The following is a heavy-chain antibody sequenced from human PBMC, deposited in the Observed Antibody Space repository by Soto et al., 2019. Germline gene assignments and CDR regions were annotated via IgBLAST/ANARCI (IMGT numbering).Heavy chain of an antibody. V-gene: IGHV3-74*01. J-gene: IGHJ4*02. Sequence: EVQLVESGGALVQPGGSLRLSCAASGFTFSNYWMHWVRQAPGKGLVWISRMNSDGSNTVYADAVKGRFTISRDNAKNTLYLPMNSLRVEDTAVYYCATSKGGGSNGPTTYWGQGTLVTVSS. CDR1: GFTFSNYW. D-gene: IGHD1-26*01. CDR3: ATSKGGGSNGPTTY. CDR2: MNSDGSNT.